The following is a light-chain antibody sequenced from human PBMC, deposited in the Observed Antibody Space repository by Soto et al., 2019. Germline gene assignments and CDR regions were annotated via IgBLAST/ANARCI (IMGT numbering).Light chain of an antibody. CDR3: HQNATPPLT. Sequence: EIVLTQSPGTLSLSPGERATLSCRASQTVSSRFLAWYQQKPGQAPRLLIYGALSRATGIPDRFRGSGSGTDLNITISRLEPEDLALYYCHQNATPPLTFGVGTKVDIK. V-gene: IGKV3-20*01. CDR1: QTVSSRF. J-gene: IGKJ4*01. CDR2: GAL.